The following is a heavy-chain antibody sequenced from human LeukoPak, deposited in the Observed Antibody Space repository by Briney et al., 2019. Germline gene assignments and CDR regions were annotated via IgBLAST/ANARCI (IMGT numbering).Heavy chain of an antibody. Sequence: PGGSLRLSCAAPGFTFSSYGMHWVRQAPGKGLEWVAVIWYDGSNKYYADSVKGRFTISRDNSKNTLYLQMNSLRAEDTALYYCAREGVPSSSSDSYYMDVWGKGTTVTVSS. CDR1: GFTFSSYG. CDR2: IWYDGSNK. V-gene: IGHV3-33*01. D-gene: IGHD6-6*01. CDR3: AREGVPSSSSDSYYMDV. J-gene: IGHJ6*03.